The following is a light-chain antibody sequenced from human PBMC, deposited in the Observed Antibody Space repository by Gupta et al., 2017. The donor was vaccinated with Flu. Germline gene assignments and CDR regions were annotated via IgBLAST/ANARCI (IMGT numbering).Light chain of an antibody. CDR1: SLRSYY. J-gene: IGLJ2*01. V-gene: IGLV3-19*01. CDR2: DKN. CDR3: NSRDSSGNHLV. Sequence: SSELTQDPAVSVALGQTVRITCQGDSLRSYYAAWYQQKPGQAPVLVIYDKNNRPSGIPDRFSGSSSGNTASLTITGAQAGDEADYYCNSRDSSGNHLVFGGGTKLTVL.